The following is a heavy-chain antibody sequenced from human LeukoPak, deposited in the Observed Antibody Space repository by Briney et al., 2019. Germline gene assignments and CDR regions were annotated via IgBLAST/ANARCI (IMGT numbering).Heavy chain of an antibody. Sequence: GGSLRLSCAASGFTFSSYMNWVRQATGKGLEWVSSISSTSSYIYYADSVKGRFTISRDNAKNSLYLQMNSLRAEDTAVYYCARCSGVFGSSGYWGQGTLVTVSS. J-gene: IGHJ4*02. V-gene: IGHV3-21*01. CDR2: ISSTSSYI. CDR1: GFTFSSY. CDR3: ARCSGVFGSSGY. D-gene: IGHD6-6*01.